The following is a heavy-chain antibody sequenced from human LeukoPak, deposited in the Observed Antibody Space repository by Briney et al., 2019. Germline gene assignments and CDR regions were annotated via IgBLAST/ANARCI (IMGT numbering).Heavy chain of an antibody. V-gene: IGHV4-59*01. J-gene: IGHJ3*02. CDR1: GGSISSYY. CDR3: ARDLDAFDI. Sequence: SETLSLTCTVSGGSISSYYWSWIRQPPGKGLEWIGYIYYSGSTNCNPSLKSRVTISVDTSKNQFSLKLSSVTAADTAVYYCARDLDAFDIWGQGTMVTVSS. CDR2: IYYSGST.